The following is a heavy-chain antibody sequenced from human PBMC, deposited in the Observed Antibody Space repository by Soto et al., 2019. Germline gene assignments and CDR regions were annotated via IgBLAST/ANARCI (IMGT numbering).Heavy chain of an antibody. CDR3: ERDCSSHTCYRQGGMDV. V-gene: IGHV3-30-3*01. J-gene: IGHJ6*01. Sequence: QVQLVESGGGVVQPGRSLTLSCAASGFSLNSYAMHWVRQAPGKGLEWVAVISYAGSNTFYGDSVKGRFTISRDNSKNTVYLQMDSLRTEDTDVYYCERDCSSHTCYRQGGMDVW. CDR2: ISYAGSNT. CDR1: GFSLNSYA. D-gene: IGHD2-2*02.